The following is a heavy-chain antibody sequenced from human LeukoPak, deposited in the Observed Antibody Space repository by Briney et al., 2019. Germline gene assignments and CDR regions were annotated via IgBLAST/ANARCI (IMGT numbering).Heavy chain of an antibody. CDR1: GFTFGSYA. V-gene: IGHV3-23*01. D-gene: IGHD6-19*01. CDR2: ISGSGGST. CDR3: ARDAADLAVAFDY. Sequence: GGSLRLSCAASGFTFGSYAMSWVRQAPGKGLEWVSAISGSGGSTYYADSVKGRFTISRDNAKNSLYLQMNSLRAEDTAVYYCARDAADLAVAFDYWGQGTLVTVSS. J-gene: IGHJ4*02.